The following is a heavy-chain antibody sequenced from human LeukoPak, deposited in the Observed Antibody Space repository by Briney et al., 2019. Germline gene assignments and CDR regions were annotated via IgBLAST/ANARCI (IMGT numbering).Heavy chain of an antibody. J-gene: IGHJ4*02. CDR1: GFTFSSYA. Sequence: GGSLRLSCAASGFTFSSYAMSWVRQAPGKGLEWVSAIRGSGGSTYYADSVKGRFTISRDNSKNTLYLQMNSLRAEDTAVYYCARAMVRGVIRRTYYFDYWGQGTLVTVSS. CDR3: ARAMVRGVIRRTYYFDY. CDR2: IRGSGGST. D-gene: IGHD3-10*01. V-gene: IGHV3-23*01.